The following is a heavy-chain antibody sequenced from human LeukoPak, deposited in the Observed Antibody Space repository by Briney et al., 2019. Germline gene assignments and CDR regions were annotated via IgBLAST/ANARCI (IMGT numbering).Heavy chain of an antibody. CDR2: ISSSSIYV. CDR1: GFTFTSYS. CDR3: ARGDIYSSGWPEYFQH. V-gene: IGHV3-21*01. D-gene: IGHD6-19*01. Sequence: PGGSLRLSCAASGFTFTSYSMNWGRHAPGKGLEWVSSISSSSIYVDYADSVKGRFTISRDQATNSLYLQMNSLRAAATAVYSCARGDIYSSGWPEYFQHWGQGTLVTVSS. J-gene: IGHJ1*01.